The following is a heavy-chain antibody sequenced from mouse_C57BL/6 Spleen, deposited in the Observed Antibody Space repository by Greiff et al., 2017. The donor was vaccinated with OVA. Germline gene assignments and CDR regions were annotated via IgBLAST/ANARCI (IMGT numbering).Heavy chain of an antibody. CDR1: GFTFSSYA. J-gene: IGHJ1*03. D-gene: IGHD2-5*01. CDR3: ARIYSNYGYFDV. Sequence: DVKLVESGGGLVKPGGSLKLSCAASGFTFSSYAMSWVRQTPEKRLEWVATISDGGSYTYYPDNVKGRFTISRDNAKNNLYLQMSHLKSEDTAMYYCARIYSNYGYFDVWGTGTTVTVSS. CDR2: ISDGGSYT. V-gene: IGHV5-4*03.